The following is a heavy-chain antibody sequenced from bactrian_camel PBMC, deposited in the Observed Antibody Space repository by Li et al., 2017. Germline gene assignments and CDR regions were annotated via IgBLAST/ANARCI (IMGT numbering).Heavy chain of an antibody. D-gene: IGHD1*01. CDR2: DGSQPIT. J-gene: IGHJ4*01. Sequence: HVQLVESGGGSVQAGASLRLSCTARGHTYSRYHMAWFRQTPGKEREAIAYDGSQPITVYADSVKGRFTISRDNAKNTLYLQMNDLKPEDTAMYYCAADATLRPATWALLDKGYRYWGQGTQVTVS. CDR3: AADATLRPATWALLDKGYRY. V-gene: IGHV3S55*01. CDR1: GHTYSRYH.